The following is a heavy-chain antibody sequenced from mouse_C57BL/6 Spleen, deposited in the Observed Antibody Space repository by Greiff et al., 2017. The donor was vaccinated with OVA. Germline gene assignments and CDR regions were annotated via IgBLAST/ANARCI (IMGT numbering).Heavy chain of an antibody. V-gene: IGHV1-39*01. Sequence: VQLKESGPELVKPGASVKISCKASGYSFTDYNMNWVKQSNGKSLEWIGVINPNYGTTSYNQKFKGKATLTVDQSSSTAYMQLNSLTSEVSAVYYCARLYGSSPRWYFDVWGTGTTVTVSS. D-gene: IGHD1-1*01. J-gene: IGHJ1*03. CDR1: GYSFTDYN. CDR3: ARLYGSSPRWYFDV. CDR2: INPNYGTT.